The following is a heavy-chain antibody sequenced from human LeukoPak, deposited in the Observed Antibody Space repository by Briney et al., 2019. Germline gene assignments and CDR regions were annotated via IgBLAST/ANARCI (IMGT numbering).Heavy chain of an antibody. J-gene: IGHJ3*02. CDR2: INHSGST. V-gene: IGHV4-34*01. CDR1: GGSFSGYY. CDR3: ARDVGATHAFDI. Sequence: SGTLSLTCAVYGGSFSGYYWSWIRQPPGKGLEWIGEINHSGSTNYNPSLKSRVTISVDTSKNQFSLKLSSVTAADTAVYYCARDVGATHAFDIWGQGTMVTVSS. D-gene: IGHD1-26*01.